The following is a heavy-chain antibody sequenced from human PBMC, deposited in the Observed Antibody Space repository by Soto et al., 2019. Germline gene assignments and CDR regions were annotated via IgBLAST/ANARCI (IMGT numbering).Heavy chain of an antibody. Sequence: SETLSLTCTVSGGSISSYYWSWIRQPPGKGLEWIGYIYYSGSTNYNPSLKSRVTISVDTSKNQFSLKLSSVTAADTAVYYCARSSKDTMRYFYWSFDYWGQGTLVTVSS. CDR1: GGSISSYY. CDR2: IYYSGST. V-gene: IGHV4-59*01. D-gene: IGHD3-9*01. CDR3: ARSSKDTMRYFYWSFDY. J-gene: IGHJ4*02.